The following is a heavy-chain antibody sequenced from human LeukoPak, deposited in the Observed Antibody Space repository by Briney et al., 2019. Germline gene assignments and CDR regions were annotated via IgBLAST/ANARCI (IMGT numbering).Heavy chain of an antibody. V-gene: IGHV3-23*01. CDR1: GFTFSSYA. CDR3: AKSRVPVRGAISCPPWFDP. Sequence: GGSLRLSCAASGFTFSSYAMSWVRQAPGKGLEWVSAISGSGGSTYYADSVKGRFTISRDNSKNTLYLQMNSLRAEDTAVYYCAKSRVPVRGAISCPPWFDPWGHGTLVTASS. J-gene: IGHJ5*02. CDR2: ISGSGGST. D-gene: IGHD3-10*01.